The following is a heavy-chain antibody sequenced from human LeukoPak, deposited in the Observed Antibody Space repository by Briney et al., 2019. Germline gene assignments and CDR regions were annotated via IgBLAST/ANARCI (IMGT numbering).Heavy chain of an antibody. Sequence: GASVTVSCTASGYTFTSYAMHWVRQAPGQRLEWMGRINAGNGNTKYSQKFQGRATITRDTSASTAYMELSSLRSEDTAVYYCAREWVDYDILTGSKYGMDVWGQGTTVTVSS. V-gene: IGHV1-3*01. CDR2: INAGNGNT. D-gene: IGHD3-9*01. CDR3: AREWVDYDILTGSKYGMDV. J-gene: IGHJ6*02. CDR1: GYTFTSYA.